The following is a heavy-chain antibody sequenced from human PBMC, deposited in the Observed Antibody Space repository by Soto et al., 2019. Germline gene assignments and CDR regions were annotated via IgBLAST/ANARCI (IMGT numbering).Heavy chain of an antibody. CDR2: INHSGST. CDR1: GGSFSGYY. J-gene: IGHJ4*02. Sequence: QVQLQQWGAGLLKPSETLSLTCAVYGGSFSGYYWSWIRQPPGKGLEWIGEINHSGSTNYNPSLKSXVTXSXASSKNQFSLKLSSVTAADTAVYFCARAVGSSGLDYWGQGTLVTVSS. D-gene: IGHD3-22*01. CDR3: ARAVGSSGLDY. V-gene: IGHV4-34*01.